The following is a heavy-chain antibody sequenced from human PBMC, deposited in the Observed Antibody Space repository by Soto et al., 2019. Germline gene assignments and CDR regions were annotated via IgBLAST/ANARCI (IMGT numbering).Heavy chain of an antibody. CDR1: GYTFTGYY. D-gene: IGHD3-3*01. CDR3: ARDHGDFWSGSTAGKYGMEV. V-gene: IGHV1-2*04. J-gene: IGHJ6*01. CDR2: INPNSGGT. Sequence: QVQLVQSGAEVKKPGASVKVSCKASGYTFTGYYMHWVRPAPGQGLAWMGWINPNSGGTKYAQKCQGWVTMTRDTSISTAYMELSKLRYDDTAVYYCARDHGDFWSGSTAGKYGMEVWGQGNTVTVAT.